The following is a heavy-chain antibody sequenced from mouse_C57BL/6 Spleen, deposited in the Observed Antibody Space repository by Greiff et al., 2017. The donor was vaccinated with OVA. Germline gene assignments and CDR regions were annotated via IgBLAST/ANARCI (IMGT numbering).Heavy chain of an antibody. CDR2: IYPGSGNT. CDR1: GYTFTDYY. Sequence: QVQLQQSGAELVRPGASVKLSCKASGYTFTDYYINWVKQRPGQGLEWIARIYPGSGNTYYNEKFKGKATLTAEKSSSTAYMQLSSLTSEDSAVYFCAIDADSTLYYAMDYWGQGTSVTVSS. D-gene: IGHD2-13*01. V-gene: IGHV1-76*01. J-gene: IGHJ4*01. CDR3: AIDADSTLYYAMDY.